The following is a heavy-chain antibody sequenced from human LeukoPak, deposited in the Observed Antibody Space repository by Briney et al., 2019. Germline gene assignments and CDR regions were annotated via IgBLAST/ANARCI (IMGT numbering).Heavy chain of an antibody. D-gene: IGHD3-16*01. CDR2: TIPIFGTA. CDR1: GGTFSSYA. V-gene: IGHV1-69*05. CDR3: ARWGRWGYFDY. Sequence: SVKVSCKASGGTFSSYAISWVRQAPGQGLEWVGGTIPIFGTANYAQKFQGRVTITTDESASTAYMELSSLRSEDTAVYYCARWGRWGYFDYWGQGTLVTVSS. J-gene: IGHJ4*02.